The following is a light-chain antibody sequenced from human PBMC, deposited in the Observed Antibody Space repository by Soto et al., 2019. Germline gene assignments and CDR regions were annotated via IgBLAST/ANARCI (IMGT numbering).Light chain of an antibody. CDR1: SSDVGSYNL. V-gene: IGLV2-23*02. J-gene: IGLJ1*01. CDR3: CSYAGSSV. Sequence: LTQPASVSGSPGQSITISCTGTSSDVGSYNLVSWYQQHPGKAPKLMIYEVSKRPSGVSNRFSGSKSGNTASLTISGLQAEDEADYYCCSYAGSSVFGTGTKVTVL. CDR2: EVS.